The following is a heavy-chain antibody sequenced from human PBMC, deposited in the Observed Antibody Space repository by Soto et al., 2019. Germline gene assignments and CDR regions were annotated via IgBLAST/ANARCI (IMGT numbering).Heavy chain of an antibody. D-gene: IGHD4-17*01. CDR3: ASPPTNLDYGDDNWFDP. Sequence: PGGAPRLSRGAPGFTFRNYGLQMGRQAPGEGLEWVANINQDGSEKYYVDSVKGRFTISRDNAKNLLFLQMNSLRVEDTAVYYCASPPTNLDYGDDNWFDPWGQGSLVTVSS. CDR1: GFTFRNYG. CDR2: INQDGSEK. J-gene: IGHJ5*02. V-gene: IGHV3-7*01.